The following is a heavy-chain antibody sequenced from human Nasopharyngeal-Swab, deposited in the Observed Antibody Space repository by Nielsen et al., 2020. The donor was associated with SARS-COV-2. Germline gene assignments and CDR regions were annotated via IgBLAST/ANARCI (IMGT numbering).Heavy chain of an antibody. J-gene: IGHJ4*02. Sequence: GGSLRLSCAASGFTFSSYAMSWVRQPPEKGLEWVSTISASCGSTYYADSVKGRFSISRDNSKNTLYLQMNSLRAEDTAVYYCAKGRVGAHDSFFDYWGQGTLVTVSS. CDR3: AKGRVGAHDSFFDY. CDR1: GFTFSSYA. D-gene: IGHD1-26*01. V-gene: IGHV3-23*01. CDR2: ISASCGST.